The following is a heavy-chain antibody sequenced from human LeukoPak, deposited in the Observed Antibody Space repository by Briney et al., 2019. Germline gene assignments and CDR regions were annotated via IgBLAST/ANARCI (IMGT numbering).Heavy chain of an antibody. D-gene: IGHD6-13*01. CDR1: GGSISSYY. V-gene: IGHV4-59*01. CDR2: IYYSGST. J-gene: IGHJ3*02. CDR3: ARDPQPWAFGI. Sequence: PSETLSLTCTVSGGSISSYYWSWIRQPPGKGLEWIGYIYYSGSTNYNPSLKSRVTISVDTSKNQFSLKLSSVTAADTAVYYCARDPQPWAFGIWGQGTMVTVSS.